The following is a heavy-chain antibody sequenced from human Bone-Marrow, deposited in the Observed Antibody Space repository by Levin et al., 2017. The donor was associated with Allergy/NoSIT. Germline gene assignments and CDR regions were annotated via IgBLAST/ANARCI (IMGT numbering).Heavy chain of an antibody. D-gene: IGHD2-8*02. V-gene: IGHV3-74*01. CDR3: ARDRVDSSWALVGYFNGMDV. CDR1: GFNFNNHW. Sequence: HSGGSLRLSCVASGFNFNNHWMYWVRQAPGEGLEWVARISGDGSTRDYVDSVKGRFTISRDNAKRTVFLQMNSLRVDDTSRYYCARDRVDSSWALVGYFNGMDVWGRGTTVTVSS. J-gene: IGHJ6*02. CDR2: ISGDGSTR.